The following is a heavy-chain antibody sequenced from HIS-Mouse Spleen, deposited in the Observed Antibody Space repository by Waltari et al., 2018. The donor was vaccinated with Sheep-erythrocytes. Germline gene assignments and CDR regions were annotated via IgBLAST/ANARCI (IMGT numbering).Heavy chain of an antibody. CDR1: GFSLSTSGMC. CDR2: IDWDGDN. CDR3: ARIQFGSSTSFDY. V-gene: IGHV2-70*15. Sequence: QVTLRESGPALVKPTQTLTLTCTFSGFSLSTSGMCVSWIRQPPGKALEWLARIDWDGDNYYSTSLKTRLTISKDTSKNQVVLTMTNMDPVDTATYYCARIQFGSSTSFDYWGQGTLVTVSS. D-gene: IGHD6-13*01. J-gene: IGHJ4*02.